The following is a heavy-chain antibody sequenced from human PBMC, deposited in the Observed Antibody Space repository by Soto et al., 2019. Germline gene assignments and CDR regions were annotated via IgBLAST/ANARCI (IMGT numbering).Heavy chain of an antibody. CDR1: GDSFTSFW. CDR3: VVQQKLPWVNS. J-gene: IGHJ5*02. CDR2: IYPGDSDA. D-gene: IGHD6-13*01. Sequence: PGESLKISCKVSGDSFTSFWIGWVRQMSGKGLEWMGIIYPGDSDARYSPSFQGQVTISADESITTAYLQWDSLKASDTAIYYCVVQQKLPWVNSWGQGTLVTVSS. V-gene: IGHV5-51*01.